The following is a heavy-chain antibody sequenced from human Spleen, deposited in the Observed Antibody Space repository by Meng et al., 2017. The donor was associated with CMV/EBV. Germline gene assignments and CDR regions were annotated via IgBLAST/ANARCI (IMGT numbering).Heavy chain of an antibody. V-gene: IGHV4-39*01. CDR2: IHHSGST. CDR3: ARQVGLYNWFDP. J-gene: IGHJ5*02. Sequence: SETLSLTCTVSGGSISVSSYYWGWIRQPPGKGLEWIGSIHHSGSTHNNPSLKSRVTISADTSKNQFSLKLNSVTAADTAVYYCARQVGLYNWFDPWGQGTLVTVSS. CDR1: GGSISVSSYY. D-gene: IGHD1-26*01.